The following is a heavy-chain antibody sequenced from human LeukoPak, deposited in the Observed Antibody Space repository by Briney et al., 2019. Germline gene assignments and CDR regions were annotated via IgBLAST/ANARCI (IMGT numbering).Heavy chain of an antibody. J-gene: IGHJ5*02. D-gene: IGHD3-9*01. CDR1: GFTFSSYA. V-gene: IGHV3-23*01. CDR2: ISGSGGST. Sequence: PGGSLRLSCAASGFTFSSYAMSWVRQAPGKGLEWVSAISGSGGSTYYADSVKGRFTISRDNSKNTLYLQMNSLRAEDTAVYYCAAKGEYDILTGSPAWGQGTLVAVSS. CDR3: AAKGEYDILTGSPA.